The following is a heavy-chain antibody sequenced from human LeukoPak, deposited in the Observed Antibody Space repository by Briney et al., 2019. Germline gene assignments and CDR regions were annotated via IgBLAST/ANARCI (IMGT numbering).Heavy chain of an antibody. V-gene: IGHV4-34*01. CDR3: ARRYSSRLFDY. CDR2: INHSGST. D-gene: IGHD6-13*01. Sequence: SETLSLTCAVYGGSFSGYYWSWIRQPPGKGLEWIGEINHSGSTNYNPSLKSRVTISVDTSKNQFSLKLSSVTAADTAVYHCARRYSSRLFDYWGQGTLVTVSS. CDR1: GGSFSGYY. J-gene: IGHJ4*02.